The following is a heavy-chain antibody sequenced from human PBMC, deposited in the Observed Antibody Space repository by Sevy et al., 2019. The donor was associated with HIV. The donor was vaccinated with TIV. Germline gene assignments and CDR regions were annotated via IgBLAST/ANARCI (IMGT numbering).Heavy chain of an antibody. D-gene: IGHD2-15*01. CDR1: GFTFSSYS. J-gene: IGHJ4*02. Sequence: WGSLRLSCAASGFTFSSYSMNWVRQAPGKGLEWVSSISSGSSYIYYADSVKGRFTISRDNAKNSLYLQMNSLRAEDTAVYYCARARRDLFDIVVVVAATLLDYWGQGTLVTVSS. CDR3: ARARRDLFDIVVVVAATLLDY. V-gene: IGHV3-21*01. CDR2: ISSGSSYI.